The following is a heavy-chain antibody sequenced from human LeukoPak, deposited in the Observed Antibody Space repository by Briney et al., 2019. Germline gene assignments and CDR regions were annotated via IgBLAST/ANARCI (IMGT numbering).Heavy chain of an antibody. Sequence: SETLSLTCTVSGDSISGYYWTWIRQPPGKGLEWIGYIYYSGSTYYNPSLKSRVTISVDTSKNQFSLKLSSVTAADTAVYYCASGMNDYSNYNFDYWGQGTLVTVSS. J-gene: IGHJ4*02. CDR2: IYYSGST. V-gene: IGHV4-59*06. CDR3: ASGMNDYSNYNFDY. CDR1: GDSISGYY. D-gene: IGHD4-11*01.